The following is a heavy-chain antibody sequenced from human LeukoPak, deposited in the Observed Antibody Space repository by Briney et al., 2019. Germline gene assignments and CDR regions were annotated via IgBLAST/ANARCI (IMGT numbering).Heavy chain of an antibody. J-gene: IGHJ2*01. CDR3: AKDLCSTVVTPLCWYFDL. CDR2: ISYDGSNK. Sequence: GGSLRLSCAASGFTFSSYGMHWVRPAPGKGLEWVAVISYDGSNKYYADSVKGRFTISRDNSKNTLYLQMNSLRAEDTAVYYCAKDLCSTVVTPLCWYFDLWGRGTLVTVS. CDR1: GFTFSSYG. D-gene: IGHD4-23*01. V-gene: IGHV3-30*18.